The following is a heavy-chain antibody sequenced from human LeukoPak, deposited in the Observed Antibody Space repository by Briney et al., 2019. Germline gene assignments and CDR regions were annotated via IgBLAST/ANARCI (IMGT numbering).Heavy chain of an antibody. CDR1: GFTFSSHW. V-gene: IGHV3-74*01. Sequence: PWGSLRLSCAASGFTFSSHWMHWVRQAPGKGLVWVSRINSDGSSTRYADSVKGRFTISRDNAKNTVSLEMNSLRAEDTAVYYCARDNWNDGDAFDIWGQGTMVTVSS. CDR2: INSDGSST. D-gene: IGHD1-20*01. CDR3: ARDNWNDGDAFDI. J-gene: IGHJ3*02.